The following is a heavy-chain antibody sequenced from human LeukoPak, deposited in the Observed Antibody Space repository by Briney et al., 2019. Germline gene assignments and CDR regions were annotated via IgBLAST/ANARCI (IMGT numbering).Heavy chain of an antibody. Sequence: SETLSLTCAVYGGSFSGYYWSWIRQPPGKGLEWIGEINHSGSTNYNPSLKSRVTISGDTSKNQFSLKLSSVTAADTAVYYCALNWNYGYYYYMDVWGKGTTVTVSS. V-gene: IGHV4-34*01. CDR2: INHSGST. CDR1: GGSFSGYY. D-gene: IGHD1-7*01. J-gene: IGHJ6*03. CDR3: ALNWNYGYYYYMDV.